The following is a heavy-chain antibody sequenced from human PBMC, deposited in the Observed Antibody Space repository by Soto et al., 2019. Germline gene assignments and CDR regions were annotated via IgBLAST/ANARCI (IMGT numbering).Heavy chain of an antibody. CDR2: ITGTGGNT. D-gene: IGHD5-12*01. CDR1: GFPLSTYG. V-gene: IGHV3-23*01. CDR3: ARIRGYGYGLDV. Sequence: EVQLLESGGGLVQPGGSLRLSCAASGFPLSTYGMTWVRQAPGKGLEWVSAITGTGGNTYYVDSVKGRFTSSRDNSKNLLYLQGNSLRVEDTAVDYCARIRGYGYGLDVWGQGTTVTVSS. J-gene: IGHJ6*02.